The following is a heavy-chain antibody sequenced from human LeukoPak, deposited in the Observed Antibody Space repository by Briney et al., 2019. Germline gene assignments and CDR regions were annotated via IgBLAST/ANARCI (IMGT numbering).Heavy chain of an antibody. D-gene: IGHD3-10*01. CDR2: IYSGGST. Sequence: GGSLRLSCAASGFTFSSYSMNWVRQAPGKGLEWVSVIYSGGSTYYADSVKGRFTISRDNSKNTLYLQMNSLRAEDTAVYYCARENLHGSEIDYWGQGTLVTVSS. J-gene: IGHJ4*02. CDR1: GFTFSSYS. CDR3: ARENLHGSEIDY. V-gene: IGHV3-53*01.